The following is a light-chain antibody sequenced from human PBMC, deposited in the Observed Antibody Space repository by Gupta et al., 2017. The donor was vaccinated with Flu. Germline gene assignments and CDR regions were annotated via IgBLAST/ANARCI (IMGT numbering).Light chain of an antibody. V-gene: IGKV1-33*01. CDR1: QDIKKF. Sequence: PSSLSASVGDRITITCQASQDIKKFLNWYQQKAGKAPKLLIYDASNLEAGVPSRFSGSGSGTDFTLTISSLQPEDIATYYCQQYDNLSFTFGPGTKVEIK. J-gene: IGKJ3*01. CDR2: DAS. CDR3: QQYDNLSFT.